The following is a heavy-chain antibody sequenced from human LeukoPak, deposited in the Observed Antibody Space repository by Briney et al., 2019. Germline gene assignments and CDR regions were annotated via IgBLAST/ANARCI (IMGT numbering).Heavy chain of an antibody. CDR3: ASHDYGDYVSFDY. D-gene: IGHD4-17*01. CDR2: ISGSGGST. V-gene: IGHV3-23*01. CDR1: GFTFSNYW. J-gene: IGHJ4*02. Sequence: GGPLRLSCAASGFTFSNYWMSWVRQAPGKGLEWVSAISGSGGSTYYADSVKGRSTISRDNPKNTLYLQMNSLRAEDTAVYYCASHDYGDYVSFDYWGQGTLVTVSS.